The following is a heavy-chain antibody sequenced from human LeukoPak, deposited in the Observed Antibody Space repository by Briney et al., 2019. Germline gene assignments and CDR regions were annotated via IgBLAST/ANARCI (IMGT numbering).Heavy chain of an antibody. D-gene: IGHD3-16*01. J-gene: IGHJ4*02. CDR3: AKAYVLFRVSGETLDY. CDR1: GFTFSSYW. V-gene: IGHV3-23*01. CDR2: ISGSGSST. Sequence: HTGGSLRLSCAASGFTFSSYWMSWVRQAPGKGLEWVSAISGSGSSTYYADSVKGRFTISRDNSKNTLYLQMNSLRAEDTAVYYCAKAYVLFRVSGETLDYWGQGTLVTVSS.